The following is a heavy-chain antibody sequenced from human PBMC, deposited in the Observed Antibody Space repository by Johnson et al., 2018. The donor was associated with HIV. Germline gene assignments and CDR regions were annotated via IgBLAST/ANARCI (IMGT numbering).Heavy chain of an antibody. CDR3: TRDPWGWDAFDI. D-gene: IGHD3-16*01. CDR2: IKQDGSEK. J-gene: IGHJ3*02. CDR1: GFTFSSYW. V-gene: IGHV3-7*05. Sequence: VRLVESGGGVVQPGGSLRLSCAASGFTFSSYWMSWVRQAPGKGLEWVANIKQDGSEKYYVDSVKGRVTISRDNAKNSLYLQMNSLKTGDTAVYYCTRDPWGWDAFDIWGQGTMVTVSS.